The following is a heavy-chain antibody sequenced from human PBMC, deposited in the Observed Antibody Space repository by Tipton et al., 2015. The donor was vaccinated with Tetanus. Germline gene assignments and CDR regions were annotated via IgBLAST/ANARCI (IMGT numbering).Heavy chain of an antibody. D-gene: IGHD5-24*01. CDR3: ALERERWLQLGY. CDR2: IIPIFGTA. V-gene: IGHV1-69*01. CDR1: GCTFSSYA. Sequence: QLVQSGAEVKKPGSSVKVSCKASGCTFSSYAISWVRQAPGQGLEWMGGIIPIFGTANYAQKFQGRVTITADESTSTAYMELSSLRSEDTAVYYCALERERWLQLGYWGQGTLGTVSS. J-gene: IGHJ4*02.